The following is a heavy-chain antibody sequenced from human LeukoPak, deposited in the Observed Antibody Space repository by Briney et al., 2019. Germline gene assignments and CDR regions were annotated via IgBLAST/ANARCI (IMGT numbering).Heavy chain of an antibody. CDR1: GYTFSIYD. V-gene: IGHV1-8*03. J-gene: IGHJ4*02. CDR2: MNPNSANT. D-gene: IGHD2-2*01. Sequence: EASVKVSCKTSGYTFSIYDINWLRQAAGQGLEWMGWMNPNSANTGFAQKFQGRAAITGDTSTATAYLELSSLTSEDTAVYYCARAIRYQLLSDYWGQGTLVTVSS. CDR3: ARAIRYQLLSDY.